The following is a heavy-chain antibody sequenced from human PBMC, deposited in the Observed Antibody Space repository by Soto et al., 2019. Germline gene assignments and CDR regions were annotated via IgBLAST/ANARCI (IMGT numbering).Heavy chain of an antibody. Sequence: QVQLVQSGAEVKKPGSSVKVSCKASGGTFSSYAISWVRQAPGQGLEWMGGIIPIFGTANYAQKFQGRVTMTADESTSTAYMELSSLRSEDTAVYYCGRDHYYDSGRWFDPWGQGALVTVSS. V-gene: IGHV1-69*12. CDR3: GRDHYYDSGRWFDP. CDR1: GGTFSSYA. CDR2: IIPIFGTA. J-gene: IGHJ5*02. D-gene: IGHD3-22*01.